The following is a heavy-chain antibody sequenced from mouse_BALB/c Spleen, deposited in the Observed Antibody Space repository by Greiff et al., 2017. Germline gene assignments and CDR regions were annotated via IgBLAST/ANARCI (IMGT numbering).Heavy chain of an antibody. J-gene: IGHJ1*01. V-gene: IGHV5-6-5*01. CDR2: ISSGGST. Sequence: EVQVVESGGGLVKPGGSLKLSCAASGFTFSSYAMSWVRQTPEKRLEWVASISSGGSTYYPDSVKGRFTISRDNARNILYLQMSSLRSEDTAMYYCATYRYPWYFDVWGAGTTVTVSS. CDR3: ATYRYPWYFDV. D-gene: IGHD2-14*01. CDR1: GFTFSSYA.